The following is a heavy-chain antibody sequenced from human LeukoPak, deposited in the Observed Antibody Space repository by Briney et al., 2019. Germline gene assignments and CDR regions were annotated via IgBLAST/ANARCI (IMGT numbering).Heavy chain of an antibody. V-gene: IGHV4-59*01. D-gene: IGHD1-26*01. J-gene: IGHJ6*02. CDR2: MYYSGRT. CDR3: ARTFSESYYYYGMDV. CDR1: GGSISSYY. Sequence: SETLSLTCTVSGGSISSYYWSCIRQPPGKGLEWIGYMYYSGRTNYNPSLKSRVTISVDTSKKQFSLKLSSVTAADTAVYYCARTFSESYYYYGMDVWGQGTTVTVSS.